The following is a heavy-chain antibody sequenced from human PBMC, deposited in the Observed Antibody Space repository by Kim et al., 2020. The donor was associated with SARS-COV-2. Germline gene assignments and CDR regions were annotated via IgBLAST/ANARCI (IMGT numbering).Heavy chain of an antibody. D-gene: IGHD6-13*01. CDR2: INSDGSST. CDR3: ARDTTRMAAADVGMDV. Sequence: GGSLRLSCAASGFTFSSYWMHWVRQAPGKGLVWVSRINSDGSSTSYADSVKGRFTISRDNAKNTLYLQMNSLRAEDTAVYYCARDTTRMAAADVGMDVWGQGTTVTVSS. CDR1: GFTFSSYW. V-gene: IGHV3-74*01. J-gene: IGHJ6*02.